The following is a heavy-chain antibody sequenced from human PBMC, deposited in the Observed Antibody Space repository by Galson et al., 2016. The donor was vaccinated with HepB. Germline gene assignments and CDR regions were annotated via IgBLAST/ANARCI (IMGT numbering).Heavy chain of an antibody. D-gene: IGHD5-24*01. J-gene: IGHJ4*02. V-gene: IGHV4-59*01. CDR1: GGSITDYY. CDR2: IYNSGSP. Sequence: ETLSLTCTVSGGSITDYYWSWIRQPPGKGLEWIGYIYNSGSPYYNPSLTSRATISSATSRNQVPLKLTSSTAADTSMYYCARDIPWGLDGSKKDDYWGQGILVIVSS. CDR3: ARDIPWGLDGSKKDDY.